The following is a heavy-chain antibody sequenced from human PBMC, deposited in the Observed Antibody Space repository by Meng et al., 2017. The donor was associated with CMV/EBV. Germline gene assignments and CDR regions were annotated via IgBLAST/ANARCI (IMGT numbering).Heavy chain of an antibody. J-gene: IGHJ6*02. D-gene: IGHD3-3*01. Sequence: GESLKISCGGSGFTFGSYWMHWVRQVPGKGLVWISRIHSDGVSADYAGSVMGRFTISRDNAKNTVYLQMNSLRPEDTAVYYCARIFNYDFSRGGMDVWGQGPTVTVSS. CDR1: GFTFGSYW. V-gene: IGHV3-74*01. CDR2: IHSDGVSA. CDR3: ARIFNYDFSRGGMDV.